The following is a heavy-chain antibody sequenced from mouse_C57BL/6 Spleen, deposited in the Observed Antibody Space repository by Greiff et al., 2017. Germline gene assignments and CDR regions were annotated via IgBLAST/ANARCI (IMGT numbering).Heavy chain of an antibody. V-gene: IGHV3-8*01. Sequence: EVKLQESGPGLAKPSQTLSLTCSVTGYSITSDYWNWIRKVPGNKLEYMGDISYSGSTYYNPSLKSRISITRDTSKNQYYLQLNSVTTEDTATYYCAEYYYGRSPDFDYWGQGTTLTVSS. J-gene: IGHJ2*01. CDR2: ISYSGST. D-gene: IGHD1-1*01. CDR3: AEYYYGRSPDFDY. CDR1: GYSITSDY.